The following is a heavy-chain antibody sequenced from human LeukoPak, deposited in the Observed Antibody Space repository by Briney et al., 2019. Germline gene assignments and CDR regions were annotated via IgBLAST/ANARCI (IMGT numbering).Heavy chain of an antibody. CDR3: ARRAVAALALDI. CDR2: ISWNSGSI. Sequence: GGSLRLSCAASGFTFDDYAMHWVRQAPGKGLEWVSGISWNSGSIGYADSVKGRFTISRDNAKNSLYLQMNSLRAEDTAVYYCARRAVAALALDIWGQGTMVTVSS. V-gene: IGHV3-9*01. J-gene: IGHJ3*02. D-gene: IGHD6-19*01. CDR1: GFTFDDYA.